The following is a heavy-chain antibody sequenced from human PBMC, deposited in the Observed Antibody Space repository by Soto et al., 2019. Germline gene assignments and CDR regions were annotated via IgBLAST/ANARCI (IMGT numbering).Heavy chain of an antibody. CDR3: ARDYCSGGSCYSPLTFDY. J-gene: IGHJ4*02. D-gene: IGHD2-15*01. CDR2: IKQDGSEK. Sequence: EVELVESGGGLVQPGGSLRLSCAASGFTFSSYWMSWVRQAPGKGLEWVANIKQDGSEKYYVDSVKGRFTISRDNAKNSLYLHMNSLRAEDTAVYYCARDYCSGGSCYSPLTFDYWGQGTLVTVSS. CDR1: GFTFSSYW. V-gene: IGHV3-7*01.